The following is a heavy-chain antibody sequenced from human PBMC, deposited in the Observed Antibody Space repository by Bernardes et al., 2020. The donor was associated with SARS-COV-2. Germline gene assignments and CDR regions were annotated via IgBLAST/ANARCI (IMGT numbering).Heavy chain of an antibody. CDR3: ARRLWGGSIDY. D-gene: IGHD3-16*01. CDR2: IYSGGST. CDR1: GFTVSSNY. Sequence: GGSLRLSCAASGFTVSSNYMSWVRQAPGKGLEWVSVIYSGGSTYYNPSLKSRVTVSVDTPKNQFSLKLSSVTAADSAVYYCARRLWGGSIDYWGQGTLVTVSS. J-gene: IGHJ4*02. V-gene: IGHV3-53*01.